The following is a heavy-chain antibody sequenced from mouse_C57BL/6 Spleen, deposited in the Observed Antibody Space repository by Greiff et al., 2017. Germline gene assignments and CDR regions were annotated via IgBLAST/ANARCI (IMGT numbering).Heavy chain of an antibody. Sequence: EVPLQQSGPELVKPGASVQIPCKASGYTFTDYNMDWVKQSHGKSLAWIGDINPNNGGTIYNQKFKGKATLTVDKSSSTAYMELRSLTSEDTAVYYCARGGHYYGSSYFAYWGQGTLVTVSA. D-gene: IGHD1-1*01. CDR2: INPNNGGT. CDR1: GYTFTDYN. CDR3: ARGGHYYGSSYFAY. V-gene: IGHV1-18*01. J-gene: IGHJ3*01.